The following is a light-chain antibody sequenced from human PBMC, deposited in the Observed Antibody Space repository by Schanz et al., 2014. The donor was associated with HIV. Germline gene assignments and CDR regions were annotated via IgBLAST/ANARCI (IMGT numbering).Light chain of an antibody. V-gene: IGLV3-21*04. CDR1: NLGSTS. Sequence: SYELTQPPSVSVAPGKTARITCGANNLGSTSVHWYQQKPGQAPVLVINYDTDRPSGIPVRFSGSNYGHTATLTITRVEAGDEADYYCQVWDSSSDVVFGGGTKLTVL. J-gene: IGLJ2*01. CDR2: YDT. CDR3: QVWDSSSDVV.